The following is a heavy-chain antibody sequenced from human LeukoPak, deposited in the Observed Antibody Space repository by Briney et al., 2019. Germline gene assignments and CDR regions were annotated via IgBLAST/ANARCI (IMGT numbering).Heavy chain of an antibody. CDR3: ARSGGTYDYVWGSLNWFDP. Sequence: PSETLSLTCAVYGGSFSGYYWSWLRQPPGKGLEWIGEINHSGSTNYNPSLRSRVTISVDKSKNQFFLKLSSVIAADTAVYYCARSGGTYDYVWGSLNWFDPWGQGTLVTVSS. CDR2: INHSGST. CDR1: GGSFSGYY. D-gene: IGHD3-16*01. J-gene: IGHJ5*02. V-gene: IGHV4-34*01.